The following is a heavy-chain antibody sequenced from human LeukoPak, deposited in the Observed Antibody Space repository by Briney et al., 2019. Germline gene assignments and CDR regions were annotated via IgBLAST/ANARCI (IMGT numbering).Heavy chain of an antibody. Sequence: PSETLSLTCTVSGGSISSHYWSWIRQPPGKGLEWIGYIYYSGSTNYNPSLKSRVTISVDTSKNQFSLKLSSVTAADTAVYYCARATYSSGWLIDYWGQGTLVTVSS. CDR3: ARATYSSGWLIDY. D-gene: IGHD6-19*01. J-gene: IGHJ4*02. CDR1: GGSISSHY. CDR2: IYYSGST. V-gene: IGHV4-59*11.